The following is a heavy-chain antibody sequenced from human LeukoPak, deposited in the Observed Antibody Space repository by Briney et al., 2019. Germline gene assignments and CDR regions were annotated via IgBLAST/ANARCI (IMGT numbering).Heavy chain of an antibody. CDR3: ARTLRGKDYGWGSHFGGMDV. J-gene: IGHJ6*04. V-gene: IGHV4-34*01. Sequence: PETRSLTCALYGGSVSGFSWGWIRQPPGRWREWIGEINHRVRPNYNTTLRSQAPISVDTPKNQFSLKLSSVTAADAAVYYCARTLRGKDYGWGSHFGGMDVWGKGTTVTVCS. CDR1: GGSVSGFS. CDR2: INHRVRP. D-gene: IGHD3-10*01.